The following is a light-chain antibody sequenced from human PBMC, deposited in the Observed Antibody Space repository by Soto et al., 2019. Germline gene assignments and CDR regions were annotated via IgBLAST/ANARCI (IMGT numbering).Light chain of an antibody. J-gene: IGKJ4*01. CDR1: QTVRAY. CDR2: DAS. CDR3: HQRSHWPRT. Sequence: EIVLTQSPATLSLFPGERATLSCRASQTVRAYLAWYQQKPGQAPRLLISDASKRATGIPARFSGSGSGTDFSLTISSLEAEDFAVYYCHQRSHWPRTFGGGTKVEIK. V-gene: IGKV3-11*01.